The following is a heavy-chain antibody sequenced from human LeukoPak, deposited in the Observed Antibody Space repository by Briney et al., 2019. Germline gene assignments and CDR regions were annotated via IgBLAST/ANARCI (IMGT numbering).Heavy chain of an antibody. D-gene: IGHD1-14*01. Sequence: ASVKVSCKASGYTFTGYYMHWVRQAPGQGLEWMGWMNPNSGNTGYAQKFQGRVTMTRDTSISTAYMELSGLTSDDTAVYFCARGPRNDPWGQGTLVTVSS. V-gene: IGHV1-8*02. CDR3: ARGPRNDP. CDR2: MNPNSGNT. J-gene: IGHJ5*02. CDR1: GYTFTGYY.